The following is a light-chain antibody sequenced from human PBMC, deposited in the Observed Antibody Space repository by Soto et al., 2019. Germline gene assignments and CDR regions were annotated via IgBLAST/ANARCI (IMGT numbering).Light chain of an antibody. CDR3: CSYAGSYTWV. J-gene: IGLJ3*02. CDR2: DVN. CDR1: SSDVGDYNY. V-gene: IGLV2-11*01. Sequence: QSALTQPRSVSGSPGQSVTISCTGTSSDVGDYNYVSWYQHHPGKAPKLMIYDVNRRPSGVPDRFSGSKSDNTASLTISGLQAEDEADYYCCSYAGSYTWVFGGGTKLTVL.